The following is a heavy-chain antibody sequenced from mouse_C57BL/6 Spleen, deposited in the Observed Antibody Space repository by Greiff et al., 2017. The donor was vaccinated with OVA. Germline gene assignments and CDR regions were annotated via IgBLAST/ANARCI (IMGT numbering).Heavy chain of an antibody. CDR1: GFTFTDYY. J-gene: IGHJ1*03. V-gene: IGHV7-3*01. Sequence: EVKLVESGGGLVQPGGSLSLSCAASGFTFTDYYMSWVRQPPGKALEWLGFIRNKANGYTTEYSASVKGRFTISRVNSQSILYLQMNALRAEDSATYYCARSLSTGWYFDVWGTGTTVTVSS. CDR3: ARSLSTGWYFDV. D-gene: IGHD1-1*01. CDR2: IRNKANGYTT.